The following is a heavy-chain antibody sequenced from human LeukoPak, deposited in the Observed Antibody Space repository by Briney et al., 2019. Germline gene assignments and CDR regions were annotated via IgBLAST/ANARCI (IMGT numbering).Heavy chain of an antibody. J-gene: IGHJ6*02. V-gene: IGHV4-59*06. CDR1: GGSFSSYY. D-gene: IGHD3-9*01. Sequence: SETLSLTCAVYGGSFSSYYWGWIRQHPGKGLEWIGYIYYSGSTYYNPSLKSRVTISVDTSKNQFSLKLSSVTAADTAVYYCARCPRQGTGKRNYYYYGMDVWGQGTTVTVSS. CDR2: IYYSGST. CDR3: ARCPRQGTGKRNYYYYGMDV.